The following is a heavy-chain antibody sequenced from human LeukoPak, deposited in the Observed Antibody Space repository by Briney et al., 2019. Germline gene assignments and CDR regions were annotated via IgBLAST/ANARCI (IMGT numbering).Heavy chain of an antibody. Sequence: ASVKLSCKAAGYTFTSYAMHWVRQAPGQRLGWMGGINAGNGNTKYSQEFQGRVTITRDTSARTTYMELSRLRLEARAVYYYARNYYDSSGYCPGWFDPWGKGTLVTISS. CDR1: GYTFTSYA. CDR2: INAGNGNT. D-gene: IGHD3-22*01. CDR3: ARNYYDSSGYCPGWFDP. V-gene: IGHV1-3*03. J-gene: IGHJ5*01.